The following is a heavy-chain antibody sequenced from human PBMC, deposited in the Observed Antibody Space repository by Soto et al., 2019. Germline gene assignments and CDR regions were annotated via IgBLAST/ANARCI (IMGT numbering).Heavy chain of an antibody. D-gene: IGHD1-1*01. CDR3: ARDRTGTKAYRPENWFDP. Sequence: GGSLRLSCAASGFTFSSYSMNWVRQAPGKGLEWVSYISSSSSTIYYADSVKGRFTISRDNAKNSLYLQMNSLRDEDTAVYYCARDRTGTKAYRPENWFDPWGQGTLVTVSS. CDR2: ISSSSSTI. J-gene: IGHJ5*02. CDR1: GFTFSSYS. V-gene: IGHV3-48*02.